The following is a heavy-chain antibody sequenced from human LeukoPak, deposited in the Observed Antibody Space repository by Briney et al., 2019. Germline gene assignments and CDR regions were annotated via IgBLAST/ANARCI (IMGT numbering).Heavy chain of an antibody. CDR1: GGSISSGDYY. J-gene: IGHJ4*02. Sequence: RPSETLSLTCTVSGGSISSGDYYWSWIRQPAGKGLEWIGRIYTSGSTSYNPSLKSRVTISVDTSKNQFSLKLSSVTAADTAVYYCVRRSLRFLEWLNYFDYWGQGTLVTVSS. CDR3: VRRSLRFLEWLNYFDY. D-gene: IGHD3-3*01. V-gene: IGHV4-61*02. CDR2: IYTSGST.